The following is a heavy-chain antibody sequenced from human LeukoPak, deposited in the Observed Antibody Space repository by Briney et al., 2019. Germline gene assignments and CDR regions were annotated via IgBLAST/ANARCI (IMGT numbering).Heavy chain of an antibody. V-gene: IGHV3-7*04. CDR2: IKHDGTEK. CDR1: GFTFSSHW. CDR3: ARGGRSDY. J-gene: IGHJ4*02. D-gene: IGHD3-10*01. Sequence: GGSLRLPCADSGFTFSSHWMSWVRQTPGKGLECVANIKHDGTEKNYVDSVKGRFTISRDNAKNSLYLQMNSLRAEDTAVYYCARGGRSDYWGQGTLVTVSS.